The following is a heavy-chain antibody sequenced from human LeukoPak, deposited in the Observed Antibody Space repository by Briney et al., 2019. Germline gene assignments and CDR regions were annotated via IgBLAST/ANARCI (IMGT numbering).Heavy chain of an antibody. J-gene: IGHJ4*02. Sequence: ASVRVSCKGSGYIFTSYYIHWVRQAPGQWLEWMGIIYPCGGTTSCAKKFLCRVTMTRDTSLSTDCMELSRLRSEDMAVYYCARVAAMVPYFDYWGQGTLVTVSS. V-gene: IGHV1-46*01. CDR1: GYIFTSYY. CDR2: IYPCGGTT. CDR3: ARVAAMVPYFDY. D-gene: IGHD5-18*01.